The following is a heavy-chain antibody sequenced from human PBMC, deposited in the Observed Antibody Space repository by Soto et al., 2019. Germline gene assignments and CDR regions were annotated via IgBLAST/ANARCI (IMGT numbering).Heavy chain of an antibody. CDR1: GYTFTSSN. CDR3: ARAVGIAVTGLDL. V-gene: IGHV1-8*01. J-gene: IGHJ5*02. CDR2: MNPVNGNA. Sequence: QEQLVQSGAEVKRPGASVKVSCRASGYTFTSSNINWVRQADGQGPEWIGWMNPVNGNADFAREFQGRVTMTRDTSTDTAYMEVGGLSSGDTAIYYCARAVGIAVTGLDLWGPGTLVTVSS. D-gene: IGHD6-19*01.